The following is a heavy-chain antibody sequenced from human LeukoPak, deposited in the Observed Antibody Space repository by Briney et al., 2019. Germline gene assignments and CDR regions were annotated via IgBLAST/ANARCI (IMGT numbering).Heavy chain of an antibody. J-gene: IGHJ4*02. D-gene: IGHD4-23*01. CDR2: ISHDGSNK. CDR1: GFTFSSYG. Sequence: PGRSLRLSCAGSGFTFSSYGMHWVRQAPGKGLEWVAVISHDGSNKYYADSVKGRFTISRDNSKNTLYLQMNSLRAEDTAVYYCARDLGLRWYQVFDYWGQGTLVTVSS. CDR3: ARDLGLRWYQVFDY. V-gene: IGHV3-30*03.